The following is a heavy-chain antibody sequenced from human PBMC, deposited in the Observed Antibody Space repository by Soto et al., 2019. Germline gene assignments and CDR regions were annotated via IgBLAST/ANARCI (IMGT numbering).Heavy chain of an antibody. J-gene: IGHJ4*01. CDR2: ITCNSGSI. Sequence: EVQLVESGGGLVQPGRSPKLSCAASGFTFHDYAMHWVRQGQGKGLEWVSGITCNSGSIDYADSVKGRFTISRDNAKNSLYLQMNSLRPEDTALYYCAKDIREYSSGWTYFDYWGHGTLVTVSS. CDR3: AKDIREYSSGWTYFDY. V-gene: IGHV3-9*01. D-gene: IGHD6-19*01. CDR1: GFTFHDYA.